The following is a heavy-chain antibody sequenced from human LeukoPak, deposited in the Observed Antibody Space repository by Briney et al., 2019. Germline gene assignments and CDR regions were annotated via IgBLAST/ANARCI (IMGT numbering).Heavy chain of an antibody. D-gene: IGHD5-18*01. CDR2: IYYSGST. CDR1: GGSISSSSYY. J-gene: IGHJ5*02. CDR3: ARLGYPVNWFDP. V-gene: IGHV4-39*01. Sequence: SETLSLTCTVSGGSISSSSYYWGWIRQPPGKGLEWIGSIYYSGSTYYNPSLKSGVTISVDTSKNQFSLKLSSVTAADTAVYYCARLGYPVNWFDPWGQGTLVTVSS.